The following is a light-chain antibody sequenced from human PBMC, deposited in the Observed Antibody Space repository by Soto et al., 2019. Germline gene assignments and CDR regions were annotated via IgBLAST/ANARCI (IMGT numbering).Light chain of an antibody. CDR1: SGHSSYA. Sequence: QPVLTQSPSASASLGASVKLTCTLSSGHSSYAIAWHQQQPEKGPRFLMKLNSDGSHSKGDGIPDRFSGSSSVAERYLTISSLQSEDEADYYCQNWGTGIHVFGTGTKVTVL. CDR2: LNSDGSH. CDR3: QNWGTGIHV. V-gene: IGLV4-69*01. J-gene: IGLJ1*01.